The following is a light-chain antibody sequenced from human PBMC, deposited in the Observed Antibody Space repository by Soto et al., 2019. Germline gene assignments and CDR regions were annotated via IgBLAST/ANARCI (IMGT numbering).Light chain of an antibody. CDR1: SSDVGAYDY. Sequence: ALTQPPSSSGSPGQSVTISFTGTSSDVGAYDYVSWYQQHPGKAPKLMIYEINKRPSGVPDRFSGSKSGNTASLTVSGLQAEDEADYYCSSFAGSNNFPYVFGTGTKVTVL. V-gene: IGLV2-8*01. J-gene: IGLJ1*01. CDR3: SSFAGSNNFPYV. CDR2: EIN.